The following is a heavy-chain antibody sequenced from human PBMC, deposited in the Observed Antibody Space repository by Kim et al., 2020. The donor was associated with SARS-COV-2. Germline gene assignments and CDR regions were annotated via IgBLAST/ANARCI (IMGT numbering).Heavy chain of an antibody. V-gene: IGHV3-74*01. D-gene: IGHD3-22*01. J-gene: IGHJ4*02. CDR3: TTLTVVTGRPNY. Sequence: GGSLRLSCAASGFTFSDYSMHWVRQAPGKGLVWVSNIHNDGGGTNYADSVKGRFTISRDNAKNRVYLQMNSLRAEDTAVYYCTTLTVVTGRPNYWGQGTLVTVSS. CDR2: IHNDGGGT. CDR1: GFTFSDYS.